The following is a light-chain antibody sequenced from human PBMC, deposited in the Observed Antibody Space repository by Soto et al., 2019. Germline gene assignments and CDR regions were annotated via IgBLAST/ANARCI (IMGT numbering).Light chain of an antibody. CDR2: WAS. Sequence: DIVMTQSPDSLDVSLGERTTINCESSQSVLYSSNNKNYLAWYQQKPGQPPKLLIYWASTRESGVPDRFSGSGSGTDFTLTISSLQAEDVAVYYCQQYYSTPWTFGQGTKVEIK. CDR3: QQYYSTPWT. CDR1: QSVLYSSNNKNY. V-gene: IGKV4-1*01. J-gene: IGKJ1*01.